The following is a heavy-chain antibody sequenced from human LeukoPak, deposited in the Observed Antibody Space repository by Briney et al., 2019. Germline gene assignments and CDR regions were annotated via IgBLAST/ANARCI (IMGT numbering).Heavy chain of an antibody. CDR1: GGSISSGGYY. Sequence: PSETLSLTCTVSGGSISSGGYYWSWIRQPAGKGLEWIGRIYTSGSTGYNPSLKSRVTMSVDTSKNQFSLKLSSVTAADTAVYYCARVDLRAAYFDYWGQGTLVTVSS. D-gene: IGHD2-15*01. J-gene: IGHJ4*02. CDR2: IYTSGST. CDR3: ARVDLRAAYFDY. V-gene: IGHV4-61*02.